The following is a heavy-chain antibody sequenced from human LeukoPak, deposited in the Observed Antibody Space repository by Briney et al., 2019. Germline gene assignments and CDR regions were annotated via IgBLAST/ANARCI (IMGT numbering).Heavy chain of an antibody. Sequence: PGGSLRLSCAASGFTFSSYWMSWVRQAPGKGLEWVANIKQDGSEKYYVDSVKGRFTISRDNAKNSLYLQMNSLRDEDTAVYYCARHWGKGSGWSFDYWGQGTLVTVSS. D-gene: IGHD6-19*01. CDR3: ARHWGKGSGWSFDY. CDR2: IKQDGSEK. V-gene: IGHV3-7*05. J-gene: IGHJ4*02. CDR1: GFTFSSYW.